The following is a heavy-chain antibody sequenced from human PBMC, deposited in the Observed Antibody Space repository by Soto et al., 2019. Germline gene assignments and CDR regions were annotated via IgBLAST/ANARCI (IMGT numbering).Heavy chain of an antibody. CDR2: TYYRSKWYQ. V-gene: IGHV6-1*01. CDR3: AGEDCYDTFDL. Sequence: SQTLSLTCAISGDSVSSNTGAWNWIRQSPSRGLEWLGRTYYRSKWYQDYGTSVKSRITINADTSKNQISLQLNAVTPEDTALYYCAGEDCYDTFDLWGQGTMVTVSS. J-gene: IGHJ3*01. CDR1: GDSVSSNTGA. D-gene: IGHD2-15*01.